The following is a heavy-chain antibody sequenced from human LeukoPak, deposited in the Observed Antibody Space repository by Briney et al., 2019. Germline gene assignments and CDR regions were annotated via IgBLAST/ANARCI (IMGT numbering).Heavy chain of an antibody. J-gene: IGHJ6*03. D-gene: IGHD3-16*01. CDR1: GGSFSGYY. V-gene: IGHV4-34*01. Sequence: SETLSLTCAVYGGSFSGYYWSWIRQPPGKGLEWIGEINHSGSTNYNPSLKSRVTISVDTSKNQFSLKLSSVTAADTAVYYCARVEGGDPYYDYVWGSRDYYYMDVWGKGTTVTISS. CDR3: ARVEGGDPYYDYVWGSRDYYYMDV. CDR2: INHSGST.